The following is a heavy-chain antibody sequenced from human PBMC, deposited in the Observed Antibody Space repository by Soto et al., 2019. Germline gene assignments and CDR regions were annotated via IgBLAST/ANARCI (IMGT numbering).Heavy chain of an antibody. J-gene: IGHJ5*02. V-gene: IGHV4-39*01. CDR2: IFYSGST. D-gene: IGHD1-26*01. CDR1: GGSISTSRSY. CDR3: ARHRSGSYSRSGWFDP. Sequence: SETLSLTCNVSGGSISTSRSYWAWIRQPPGKGLEWLASIFYSGSTYYNPSLKSRVTVSVDTSKNQFSLKLCSVTAADTAVYYCARHRSGSYSRSGWFDPWGQGTLVTVS.